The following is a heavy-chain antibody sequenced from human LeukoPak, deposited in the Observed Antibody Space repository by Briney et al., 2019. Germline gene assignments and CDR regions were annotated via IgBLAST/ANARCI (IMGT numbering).Heavy chain of an antibody. V-gene: IGHV4-59*01. D-gene: IGHD2-8*01. CDR1: GGSISSYF. CDR2: IYYSGST. J-gene: IGHJ4*02. CDR3: ARLKNGHFDY. Sequence: SETLSLTCTVSGGSISSYFWNWIRQTPGKGLEWIGYIYYSGSTNYNPSLKSRVAISLDTSKNQFSLKLDAVTASDTAVYYCARLKNGHFDYWGQGTLVTVSS.